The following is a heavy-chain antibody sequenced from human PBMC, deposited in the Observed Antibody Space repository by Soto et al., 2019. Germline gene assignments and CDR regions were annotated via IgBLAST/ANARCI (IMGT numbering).Heavy chain of an antibody. V-gene: IGHV4-59*08. J-gene: IGHJ6*02. Sequence: PSETLSLTCTVSGGSISSYYWSWIRQPPGKGLEWIGYIYYSGSTNYNPSLKSRVTISVDTSKNQFSLKLSSVTAADTAVYYCARVPSRSSGGAYYGMDVWGQGTTVTVSS. CDR3: ARVPSRSSGGAYYGMDV. CDR2: IYYSGST. CDR1: GGSISSYY. D-gene: IGHD6-6*01.